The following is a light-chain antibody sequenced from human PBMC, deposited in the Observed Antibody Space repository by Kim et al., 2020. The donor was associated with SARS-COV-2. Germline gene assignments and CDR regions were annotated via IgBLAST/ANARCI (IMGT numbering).Light chain of an antibody. J-gene: IGKJ1*01. CDR2: LGS. CDR1: QRLLYSNGNNF. V-gene: IGKV2-28*01. CDR3: MQAIGAPT. Sequence: GPAYISCRSRQRLLYSNGNNFLDWSLKKPGQSRQLLVCLGSIRASGVPDRFSGSGSGTDFTRRISRVEAGDVGVYYGMQAIGAPTFGQGTKVDIK.